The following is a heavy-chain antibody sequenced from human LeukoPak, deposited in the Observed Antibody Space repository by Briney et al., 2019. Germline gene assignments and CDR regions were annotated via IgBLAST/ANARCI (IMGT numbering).Heavy chain of an antibody. D-gene: IGHD3-22*01. CDR3: ARRFYYDSSGYYSLDY. Sequence: SETLSLTCAVYGGSFCGYYWSWMRQPPGKGLEWIGEINHSGSTNYNPSLKSRVTISVDTSKNQFSLKLSSVTAADTGVYYCARRFYYDSSGYYSLDYWGQGTLVTVSS. V-gene: IGHV4-34*01. CDR2: INHSGST. CDR1: GGSFCGYY. J-gene: IGHJ4*02.